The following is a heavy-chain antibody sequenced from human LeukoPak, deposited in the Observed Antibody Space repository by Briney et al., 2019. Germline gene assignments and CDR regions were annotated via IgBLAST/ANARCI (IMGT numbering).Heavy chain of an antibody. J-gene: IGHJ3*02. CDR3: ARSLVVHDAFDI. Sequence: GGSLRLSCAASGFTFSSYGMHWVRQAPGKGLEWVAVIWYDGSNKYYADSVKGRFTISRDNSKNTLYLQMSSLRAEDTAVYYCARSLVVHDAFDIWGQGTMVTVSS. CDR1: GFTFSSYG. D-gene: IGHD2-15*01. CDR2: IWYDGSNK. V-gene: IGHV3-33*01.